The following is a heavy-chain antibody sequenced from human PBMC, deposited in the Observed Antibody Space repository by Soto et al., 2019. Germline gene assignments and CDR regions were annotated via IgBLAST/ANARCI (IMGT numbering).Heavy chain of an antibody. V-gene: IGHV3-15*01. Sequence: GSLRLSCAASGFTFSNAWMSWVRQAPGKGLEWVGRIKSKTDGGTTDYAAPVKGRFTISRDDSKNTLYLQMNSLKTEDTAVYYCTTVAGTFGAYYGMDVWGQGTTVTVSS. CDR1: GFTFSNAW. J-gene: IGHJ6*02. D-gene: IGHD6-19*01. CDR2: IKSKTDGGTT. CDR3: TTVAGTFGAYYGMDV.